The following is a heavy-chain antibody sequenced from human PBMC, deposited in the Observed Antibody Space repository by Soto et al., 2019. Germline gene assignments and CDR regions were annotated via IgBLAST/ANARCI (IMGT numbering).Heavy chain of an antibody. V-gene: IGHV4-31*03. D-gene: IGHD3-10*01. CDR3: ARSRYGSGSPALSDY. CDR2: IYYGGHT. Sequence: SETLSLTCTVSGGYTSSDGYYWSWIRQHPGKGLEWIGYIYYGGHTNYNPSLKSRVTISVKTSRNQFSLKLTSVTAADTAVYYCARSRYGSGSPALSDYWGQGTLVTVSS. J-gene: IGHJ4*02. CDR1: GGYTSSDGYY.